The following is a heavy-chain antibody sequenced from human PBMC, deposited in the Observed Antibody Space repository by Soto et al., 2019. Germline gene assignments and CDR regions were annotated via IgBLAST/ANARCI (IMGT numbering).Heavy chain of an antibody. CDR2: ISTTGGT. V-gene: IGHV4-4*07. CDR1: GGSTSTYH. CDR3: AKGAGPPWFDP. J-gene: IGHJ5*02. Sequence: LSLTCSVSGGSTSTYHWSWIRQPAGKGLEWIGRISTTGGTNYSPSLESRVTMSLDTSKNYFSLELTSVTAADTAVYYCAKGAGPPWFDPWGQGILVTVSS.